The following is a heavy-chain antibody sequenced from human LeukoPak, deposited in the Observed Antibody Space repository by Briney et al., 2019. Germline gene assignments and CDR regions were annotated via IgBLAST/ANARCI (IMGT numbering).Heavy chain of an antibody. CDR1: GFTFSSYS. CDR2: ISSSSSYI. D-gene: IGHD3-22*01. V-gene: IGHV3-21*04. CDR3: ARDDGYDSSGYDFDY. J-gene: IGHJ4*02. Sequence: PGGSLRLSCAASGFTFSSYSMNWVRQAPGKGLEWVSSISSSSSYIYYADSVKGRFTISRDNAKNSLYLQMNSLRAEDTAVYYCARDDGYDSSGYDFDYWGQGTLVTVSS.